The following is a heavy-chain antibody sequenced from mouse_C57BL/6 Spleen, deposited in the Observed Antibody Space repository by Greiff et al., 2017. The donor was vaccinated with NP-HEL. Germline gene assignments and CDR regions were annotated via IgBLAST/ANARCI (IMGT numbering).Heavy chain of an antibody. V-gene: IGHV1-7*01. CDR2: INPSSGYT. D-gene: IGHD2-3*01. CDR1: CYTFPRYW. CDR3: ARDDGYFDY. J-gene: IGHJ2*01. Sequence: QVQLQQSGAELAKPGASVKLSFKASCYTFPRYWLPCVTQRPGQGLEWIGYINPSSGYTKYNQKFKDKATLTADKSSSTAYMQLSSLTYEDSAVYYCARDDGYFDYWGQGTTLTVSS.